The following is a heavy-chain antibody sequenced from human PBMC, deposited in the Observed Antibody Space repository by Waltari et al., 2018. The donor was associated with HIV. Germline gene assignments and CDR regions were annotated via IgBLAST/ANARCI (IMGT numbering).Heavy chain of an antibody. V-gene: IGHV3-30*01. D-gene: IGHD3-22*01. CDR2: ISYDGSNK. CDR1: GFTFSSSA. J-gene: IGHJ2*01. CDR3: ARNYYDSRGYRYWYFDL. Sequence: QVQLVESGGGVVQPGRSLRLSCAASGFTFSSSAMHWVRQAPGKGLEWVEVISYDGSNKDYANSVKDRFTISRDNSKNTLYLQMNSLRAEDTAVYYCARNYYDSRGYRYWYFDLWGRGTLVTVSS.